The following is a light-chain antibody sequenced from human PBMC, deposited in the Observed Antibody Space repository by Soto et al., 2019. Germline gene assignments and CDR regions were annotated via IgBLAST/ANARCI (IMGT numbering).Light chain of an antibody. V-gene: IGKV3-20*01. CDR1: QAVLNNY. J-gene: IGKJ1*01. CDR3: QQYGNSPWT. CDR2: GAS. Sequence: EIVLTQSPGTLSLSPGERATLSWWASQAVLNNYLTWYQQKPGQAPKRLIYGASSRATGVPYRVSGSGSGTDFTLTISRLQPEDFAMYYCQQYGNSPWTFGQGTKVDIK.